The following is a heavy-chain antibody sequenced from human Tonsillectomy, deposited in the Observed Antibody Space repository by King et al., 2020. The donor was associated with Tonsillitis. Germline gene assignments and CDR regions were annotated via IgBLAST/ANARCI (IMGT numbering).Heavy chain of an antibody. CDR1: GGSISSGGYS. J-gene: IGHJ6*02. V-gene: IGHV4-30-2*01. CDR3: AREGYEGALSV. D-gene: IGHD3-16*01. CDR2: IYHGGST. Sequence: QLQESGSGLVKPSQTLSLTCAVSGGSISSGGYSWGWIRQPPGEGLEWIGYIYHGGSTHYNPSLKSRVTISVDRSKTQFSLKLTSVTAADTAVYYCAREGYEGALSVWGQGTTVTVSS.